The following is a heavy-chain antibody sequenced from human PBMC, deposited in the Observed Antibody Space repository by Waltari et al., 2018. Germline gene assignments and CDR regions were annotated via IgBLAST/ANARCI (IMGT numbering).Heavy chain of an antibody. J-gene: IGHJ6*03. CDR3: ARGGGLPIFGVVITTYYYYYYMDV. V-gene: IGHV1-69*04. D-gene: IGHD3-3*01. CDR1: GGTFSSYA. Sequence: QVQLVQSGAEVKKPGSSVKVSCKASGGTFSSYAISWVRQAPGQGLEWMGGIIPILGIANYAQKFQGRVTITADESTSTAYMELSSLRSEDTAVYYCARGGGLPIFGVVITTYYYYYYMDVWGKGTTVTVSS. CDR2: IIPILGIA.